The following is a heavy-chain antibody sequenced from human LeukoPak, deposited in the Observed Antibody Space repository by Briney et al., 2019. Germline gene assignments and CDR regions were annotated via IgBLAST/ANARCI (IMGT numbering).Heavy chain of an antibody. V-gene: IGHV4-59*08. CDR3: ARLVTMVRGVIRRGYYFDY. CDR2: IYYSGST. J-gene: IGHJ4*02. CDR1: GGSISSYY. Sequence: SETLSLTCTVSGGSISSYYWSWIRQPPGKGLEWNGYIYYSGSTNYNPSLKSRVTISVDTSKNQFSLKLSSVTAADTAVYYCARLVTMVRGVIRRGYYFDYWGQGTLVTVSS. D-gene: IGHD3-10*01.